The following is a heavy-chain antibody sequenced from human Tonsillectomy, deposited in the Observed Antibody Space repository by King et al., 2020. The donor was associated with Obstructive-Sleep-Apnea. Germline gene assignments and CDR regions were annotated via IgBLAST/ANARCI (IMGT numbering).Heavy chain of an antibody. D-gene: IGHD2-2*03. CDR3: ARVLDIVVVPGTKYYYYYAMDV. CDR1: GFTFSSYA. CDR2: ISYDGSNK. Sequence: VQLVESGGGVVQPGRSLRLSCGASGFTFSSYAMHWVRQAPGKGLEWVSVISYDGSNKYYADSVKGRFTISRDNYKNTLYLQMNSLRAEDTAVYYCARVLDIVVVPGTKYYYYYAMDVWGQGTTVTVSS. J-gene: IGHJ6*02. V-gene: IGHV3-30*04.